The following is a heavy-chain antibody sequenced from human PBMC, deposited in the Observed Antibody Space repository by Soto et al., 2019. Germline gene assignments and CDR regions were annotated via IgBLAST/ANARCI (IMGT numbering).Heavy chain of an antibody. Sequence: GGSLRLSCAASGFTFSSYGMHWVRQAPGKGLEWVAVIWYDGSNKYYADSVKGRFTISRDNSKNTLYLQMNSLRAEDTAVYYCARDDLRYCSGGSCYHGYWGQGTLVTVSS. D-gene: IGHD2-15*01. J-gene: IGHJ4*02. CDR1: GFTFSSYG. V-gene: IGHV3-33*01. CDR3: ARDDLRYCSGGSCYHGY. CDR2: IWYDGSNK.